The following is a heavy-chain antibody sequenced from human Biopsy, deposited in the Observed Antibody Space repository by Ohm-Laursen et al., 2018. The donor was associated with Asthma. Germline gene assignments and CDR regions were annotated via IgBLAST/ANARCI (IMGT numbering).Heavy chain of an antibody. D-gene: IGHD1-26*01. V-gene: IGHV3-30*18. CDR1: GFSFSEFV. J-gene: IGHJ4*02. CDR2: ISYDGSTK. Sequence: SLRLSCSASGFSFSEFVMHWVRQAPGKGLEWVAVISYDGSTKYYADSVKGRFTISRDKSKNTLYMQTNSLRAEDTAVYYCAKRGSYFDYWGQGTLVTVSS. CDR3: AKRGSYFDY.